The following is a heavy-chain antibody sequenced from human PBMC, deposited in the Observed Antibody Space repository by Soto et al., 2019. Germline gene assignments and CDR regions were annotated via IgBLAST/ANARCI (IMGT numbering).Heavy chain of an antibody. CDR2: ISGSGGST. V-gene: IGHV3-23*01. Sequence: PRGSLRLSCAASGYTFSSYAMSWVRQAPGKGLEWVSAISGSGGSTYYADAVKGRFTISRDNSKNTLYLQMSSLRAEETAAYYCAKERGRIFGLFPYFDYWGQGTLVTVSS. D-gene: IGHD3-3*01. CDR1: GYTFSSYA. J-gene: IGHJ4*02. CDR3: AKERGRIFGLFPYFDY.